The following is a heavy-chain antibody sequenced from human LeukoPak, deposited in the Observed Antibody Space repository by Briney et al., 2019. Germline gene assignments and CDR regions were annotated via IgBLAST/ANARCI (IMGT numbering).Heavy chain of an antibody. CDR2: IKQGGSEI. Sequence: GGSLRLSCVGSGFTFSRYWMSWVRQAPGKGLEYVALIKQGGSEIYHMDSVKGRFTISRDDAKNSLYLQMNSLRAEDTAVYYCARDREFESGSEGDYWGQGTLVTVSS. D-gene: IGHD3-10*01. CDR3: ARDREFESGSEGDY. CDR1: GFTFSRYW. V-gene: IGHV3-7*01. J-gene: IGHJ4*02.